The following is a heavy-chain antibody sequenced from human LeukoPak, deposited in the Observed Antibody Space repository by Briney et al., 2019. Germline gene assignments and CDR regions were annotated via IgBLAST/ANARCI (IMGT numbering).Heavy chain of an antibody. Sequence: SETLSLTCTVSGYSISSGYYWGWIRQPPGKGLEWIGSIYHSGSTYYNPSLKSRVTISVDTSKNQFSLKLSSVTAADTAVYYCAKEAKYYDILIGYYRSFYYFDYWGQGTLVTVSS. V-gene: IGHV4-38-2*02. CDR2: IYHSGST. J-gene: IGHJ4*02. CDR1: GYSISSGYY. CDR3: AKEAKYYDILIGYYRSFYYFDY. D-gene: IGHD3-9*01.